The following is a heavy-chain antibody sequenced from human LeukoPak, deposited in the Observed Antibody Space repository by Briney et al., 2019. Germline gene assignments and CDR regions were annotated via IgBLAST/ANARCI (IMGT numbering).Heavy chain of an antibody. J-gene: IGHJ4*02. CDR1: GFTFSSYA. Sequence: PGGSLRLSCAASGFTFSSYAMSWVRQAPGKGLEWVSAISGSGGSTYYADSVKGRFTISRDNSKNTLYLQMNSLRAEDTAVYYCAKCCSSTSCLTQDDYWGQGTLVTVSS. CDR2: ISGSGGST. D-gene: IGHD2-2*01. V-gene: IGHV3-23*01. CDR3: AKCCSSTSCLTQDDY.